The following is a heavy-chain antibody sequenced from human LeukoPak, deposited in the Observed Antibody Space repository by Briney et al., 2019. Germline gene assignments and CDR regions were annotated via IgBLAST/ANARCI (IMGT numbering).Heavy chain of an antibody. CDR1: GGSISSSRYY. CDR2: INHSGST. D-gene: IGHD5-18*01. V-gene: IGHV4-39*07. Sequence: PSETLSLTCTVSGGSISSSRYYWSWIRQPPGKGLGWIGEINHSGSTNYNPSLKSRVTISVDTSKNQFSLKLSSVTAADTAVYYCASISYGPLDYWGQGTLVTVSS. CDR3: ASISYGPLDY. J-gene: IGHJ4*02.